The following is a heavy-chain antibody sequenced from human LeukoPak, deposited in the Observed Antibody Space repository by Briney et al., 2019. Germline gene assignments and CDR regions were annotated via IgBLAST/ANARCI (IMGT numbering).Heavy chain of an antibody. V-gene: IGHV1-8*02. Sequence: ASVKVSCKASGYTFTSYYMHWVRQATGQGLEWMGWMNPNSGNTGYAQKFQGRVTMTRNTSISTAYMELSSLRSEDTAVYYCARYYYDSSGYLNWFDPWGQGTLVTVSS. J-gene: IGHJ5*02. D-gene: IGHD3-22*01. CDR1: GYTFTSYY. CDR2: MNPNSGNT. CDR3: ARYYYDSSGYLNWFDP.